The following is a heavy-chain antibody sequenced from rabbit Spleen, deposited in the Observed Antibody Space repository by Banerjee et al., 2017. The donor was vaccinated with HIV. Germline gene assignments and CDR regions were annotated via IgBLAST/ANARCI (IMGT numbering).Heavy chain of an antibody. CDR3: ARDTSSSFSSYGMDL. V-gene: IGHV1S45*01. J-gene: IGHJ6*01. D-gene: IGHD1-1*01. Sequence: EQLEESGGGLVKPEGSLTLTCKASGVSFSDKDVMCWVRQAPGKGLEWISCIAGSSSGFTYSATWAKGRFTISKTSSTTVTLQMTSLTVADTATYFCARDTSSSFSSYGMDLWGPGTLVTVS. CDR2: IAGSSSGFT. CDR1: GVSFSDKDV.